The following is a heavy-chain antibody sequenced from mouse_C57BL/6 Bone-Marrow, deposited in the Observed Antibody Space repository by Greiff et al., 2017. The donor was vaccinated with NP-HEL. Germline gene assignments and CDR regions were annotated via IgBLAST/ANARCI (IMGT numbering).Heavy chain of an antibody. CDR3: ARARYSLDY. CDR1: GYTFTSYW. J-gene: IGHJ2*01. V-gene: IGHV1-55*01. Sequence: QVKLQQPGAELVKPGASVKMSCKASGYTFTSYWITWVKQRPGQGLEWVGDIYPGSGSTNYNEKFKSKATLTVDTSSSTAYMQLSSLTSEDSAVYYCARARYSLDYWGQGTTLTVSS. CDR2: IYPGSGST.